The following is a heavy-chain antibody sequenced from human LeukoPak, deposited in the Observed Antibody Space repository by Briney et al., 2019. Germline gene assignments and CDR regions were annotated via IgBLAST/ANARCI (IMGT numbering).Heavy chain of an antibody. D-gene: IGHD3-10*01. CDR1: GYSFTNYW. J-gene: IGHJ4*02. Sequence: GESLKISCKGSGYSFTNYWIGWVRQLPGKGLELMGIIFPGDSTTRYSPSFQGQVTISADKSISTTYLQWSSLKASDSAMYYCARSLYGSGSYSLVAYWGQGTLVPVSS. CDR2: IFPGDSTT. V-gene: IGHV5-51*01. CDR3: ARSLYGSGSYSLVAY.